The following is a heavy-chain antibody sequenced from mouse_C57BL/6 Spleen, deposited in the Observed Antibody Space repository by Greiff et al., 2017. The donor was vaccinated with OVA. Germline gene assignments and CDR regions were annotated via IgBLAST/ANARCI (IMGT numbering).Heavy chain of an antibody. CDR3: ARDGISLYYFDY. CDR1: GYTFTSYW. D-gene: IGHD1-1*01. Sequence: QVQLQQPGAELVKPGASVTMSCKASGYTFTSYWITWVKQRPGQGLEWIGDIYPGSGSTNYNEKFKRKATLPVDTASSTAYMQLSSLTSEDSAVYDCARDGISLYYFDYWGQGTTLTVSS. V-gene: IGHV1-55*01. CDR2: IYPGSGST. J-gene: IGHJ2*01.